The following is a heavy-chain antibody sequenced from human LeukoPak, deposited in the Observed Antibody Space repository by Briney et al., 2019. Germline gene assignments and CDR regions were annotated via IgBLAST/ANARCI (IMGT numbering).Heavy chain of an antibody. CDR1: GFTFSSYA. J-gene: IGHJ4*02. D-gene: IGHD3-10*01. CDR3: AKSMVRGVIITFDY. CDR2: ISGSGGST. Sequence: GGSLRLSCAASGFTFSSYAMSWVRQAPGKGLEWVSAISGSGGSTYYADSVKGRFTISRDNSKNTLYLQMNSLRAKDTAVYYCAKSMVRGVIITFDYWGQGTLVTVSS. V-gene: IGHV3-23*01.